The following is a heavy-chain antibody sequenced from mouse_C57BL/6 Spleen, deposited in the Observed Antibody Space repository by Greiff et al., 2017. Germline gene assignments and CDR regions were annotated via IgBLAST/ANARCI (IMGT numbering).Heavy chain of an antibody. CDR3: ARGVPDY. D-gene: IGHD2-14*01. CDR1: GYAFSSSW. Sequence: QVQLQQSGPELVKPGASVKISCKASGYAFSSSWMNWVKQRPGKGLEWIGRIYPGDGDTNYNGKFKGKATLTADKSSSTAYMQLSSLTSEDSAVDFCARGVPDYWGQGTTLTVST. J-gene: IGHJ2*01. CDR2: IYPGDGDT. V-gene: IGHV1-82*01.